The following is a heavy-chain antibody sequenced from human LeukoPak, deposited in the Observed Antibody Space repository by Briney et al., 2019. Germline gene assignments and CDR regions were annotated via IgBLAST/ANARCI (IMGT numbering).Heavy chain of an antibody. V-gene: IGHV4-38-2*02. Sequence: SETLSLTCTVSGYSISSGYYWGWIRQPPGKGLEWIGEINHSGSTNYNPSLKSRVTISVDTSKNQFSLKLSSVTAADTAVYYCARRSMTSLDYWGQGTLVTVSS. CDR1: GYSISSGYY. CDR2: INHSGST. J-gene: IGHJ4*02. D-gene: IGHD2/OR15-2a*01. CDR3: ARRSMTSLDY.